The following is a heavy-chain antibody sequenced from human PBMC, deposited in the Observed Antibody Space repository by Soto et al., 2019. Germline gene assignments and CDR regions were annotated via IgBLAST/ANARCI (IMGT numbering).Heavy chain of an antibody. J-gene: IGHJ4*02. V-gene: IGHV2-5*02. Sequence: QITLKESGPTLVKPTQTLTLTCTFSGFSLSSTRMAVGWIRQPPGNALEWLALIYWDDDMRYSPFLQSRLTITKDTSKNKVVLTMSSMDPVDTARYYCAHIVVAGLGYYFDYWGQGTLVTVSS. CDR2: IYWDDDM. CDR1: GFSLSSTRMA. D-gene: IGHD6-19*01. CDR3: AHIVVAGLGYYFDY.